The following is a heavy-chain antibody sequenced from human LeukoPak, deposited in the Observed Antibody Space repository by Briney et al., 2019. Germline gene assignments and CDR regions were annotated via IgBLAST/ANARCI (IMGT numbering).Heavy chain of an antibody. CDR2: IIPIFGTA. CDR3: AIEVQKMPPYYYYMDV. D-gene: IGHD1-1*01. V-gene: IGHV1-69*13. J-gene: IGHJ6*03. CDR1: GGTFSSYA. Sequence: SVKVSCKASGGTFSSYAISWVRQAPGQGLEWMGGIIPIFGTANYAQKFQGRVTITADESTSTAYMELSSLRSEDTAVYYCAIEVQKMPPYYYYMDVWGKGTTVTVSS.